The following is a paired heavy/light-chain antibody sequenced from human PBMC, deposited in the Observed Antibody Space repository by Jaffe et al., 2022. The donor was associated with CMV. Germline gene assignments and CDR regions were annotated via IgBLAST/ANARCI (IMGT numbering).Light chain of an antibody. CDR3: LLYYGGTRV. Sequence: QTVVTQEPSLTVSPGGTVTLTCASGTGAVASSYYPNWFQQKPGQAPRALIYSTDNKHSWTPARFSGSLLGGKAALTLSGVQPEDEAEYYCLLYYGGTRVFGGGTKLTVL. J-gene: IGLJ3*02. V-gene: IGLV7-43*01. CDR1: TGAVASSYY. CDR2: STD.
Heavy chain of an antibody. CDR1: GFSFSSYS. D-gene: IGHD1-26*01. V-gene: IGHV3-21*01. CDR2: ISSSSSHI. CDR3: ARGGSGATKDDLFDI. J-gene: IGHJ3*02. Sequence: EVQLVESGGGRVRPGGSLRLSCVASGFSFSSYSINWVRQAPGKGLEWVSSISSSSSHIYYADSVKGRFTISRDNAKSSLYLQMNSLRAEDTAVYFCARGGSGATKDDLFDIWGQGTMVTVSS.